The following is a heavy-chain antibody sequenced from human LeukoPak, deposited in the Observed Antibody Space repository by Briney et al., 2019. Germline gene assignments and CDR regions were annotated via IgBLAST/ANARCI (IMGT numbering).Heavy chain of an antibody. D-gene: IGHD6-19*01. J-gene: IGHJ4*02. V-gene: IGHV4-59*02. CDR1: GGSVSSYY. Sequence: SETLSLTCTVSGGSVSSYYWSWIRQPPGKGLEWIGYIYYSGSTNYNPSLKSRVTISVDTSKNQFSLNLSSVTAADTAVYYCARDLLSTAGYFDYWGQGTLVTVSS. CDR2: IYYSGST. CDR3: ARDLLSTAGYFDY.